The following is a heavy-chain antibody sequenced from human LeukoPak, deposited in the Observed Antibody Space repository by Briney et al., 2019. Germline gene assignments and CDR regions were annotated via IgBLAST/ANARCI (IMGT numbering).Heavy chain of an antibody. Sequence: SETLSLTCTVSGGSISSCYWSWIRQPPGKGLEWIAYISDIGSINYNPSLKSRVTISLDTSKNQFSLKLSSVTAADTAVYYCAGHHPRNTVNFWGQGTLVTVSS. D-gene: IGHD2-8*02. CDR3: AGHHPRNTVNF. J-gene: IGHJ4*02. CDR2: ISDIGSI. V-gene: IGHV4-59*08. CDR1: GGSISSCY.